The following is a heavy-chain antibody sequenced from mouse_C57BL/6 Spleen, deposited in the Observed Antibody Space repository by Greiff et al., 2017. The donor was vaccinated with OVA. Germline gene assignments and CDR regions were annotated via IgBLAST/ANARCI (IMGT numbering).Heavy chain of an antibody. V-gene: IGHV10-3*01. D-gene: IGHD2-4*01. CDR2: IRSKSSNYAT. Sequence: EVKLVESGGGLVQPKGSLKLSCAASGFTFNTYAMHWVPQPPGTGWEWVLRIRSKSSNYATYYADSVKDRFTISRDDSQSMLYLQMNNLKTEDTAMYYCVRENDYGAWFAYWGQGTLVTVSA. CDR1: GFTFNTYA. J-gene: IGHJ3*01. CDR3: VRENDYGAWFAY.